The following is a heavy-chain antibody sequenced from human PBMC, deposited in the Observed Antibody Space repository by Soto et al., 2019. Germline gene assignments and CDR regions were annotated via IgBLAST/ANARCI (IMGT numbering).Heavy chain of an antibody. CDR2: IYYSGST. Sequence: PSETLSLTCTVSGGSISSYYWSWIRQSPGKGLEWIGYIYYSGSTNYNPSLKSRVTISVDTSKNQFSLKLSSVTAADTAVYYCARRYGSRFDYWGQGTLVTVSS. V-gene: IGHV4-59*08. CDR1: GGSISSYY. CDR3: ARRYGSRFDY. J-gene: IGHJ4*02. D-gene: IGHD4-17*01.